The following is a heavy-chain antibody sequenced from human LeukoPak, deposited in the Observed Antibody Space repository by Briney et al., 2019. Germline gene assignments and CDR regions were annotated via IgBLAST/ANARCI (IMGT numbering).Heavy chain of an antibody. V-gene: IGHV3-30-3*01. D-gene: IGHD1-26*01. Sequence: GRSLRLSCAASGFTFSSYAMHWVRQAPGKGLEWVAVISYDGSNKYYADSVKGRFTISRDNSKNTLYLQMNSLRAEDTAVYYCARDEGGSDAFDIWGQRTMVTVSS. CDR3: ARDEGGSDAFDI. CDR2: ISYDGSNK. J-gene: IGHJ3*02. CDR1: GFTFSSYA.